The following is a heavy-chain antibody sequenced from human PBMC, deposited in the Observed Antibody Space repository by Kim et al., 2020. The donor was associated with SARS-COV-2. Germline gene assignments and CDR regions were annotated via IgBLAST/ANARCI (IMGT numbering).Heavy chain of an antibody. V-gene: IGHV3-48*03. CDR2: ISSSGSTI. Sequence: GGSLRLSCAASGFTFSSYEMNWVRQAPGKGLEWVSYISSSGSTIYYADSVKGRFTISRDNAKNSLYLQMNSLRAEDTAVYYCARDLHQYSSSWWGVYYYYGMDVWGQGTTVTVSS. D-gene: IGHD6-13*01. J-gene: IGHJ6*02. CDR3: ARDLHQYSSSWWGVYYYYGMDV. CDR1: GFTFSSYE.